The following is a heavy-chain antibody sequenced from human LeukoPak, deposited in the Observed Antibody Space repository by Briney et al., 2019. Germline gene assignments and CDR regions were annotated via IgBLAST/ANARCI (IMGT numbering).Heavy chain of an antibody. CDR3: ARDRDSDIVVVPAALIHYYYYYGMDV. J-gene: IGHJ6*02. Sequence: GGSLRLSCAASGFTFSSYWMHWVRQAPGKGLVWVSRINSDGSSTSYADSVKGRFTISRDNAKNTLYLQMNSLRAEDTAVYYCARDRDSDIVVVPAALIHYYYYYGMDVWGQGTTVTVSS. CDR2: INSDGSST. D-gene: IGHD2-2*01. CDR1: GFTFSSYW. V-gene: IGHV3-74*01.